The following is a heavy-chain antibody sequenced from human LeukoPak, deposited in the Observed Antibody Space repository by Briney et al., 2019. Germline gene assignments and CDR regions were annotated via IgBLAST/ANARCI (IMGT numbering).Heavy chain of an antibody. Sequence: ASVKVSCKASGYTFTDYYMNWVRQAPGQGLEWMGWIHPNSGGTNYAQKFQGRVTMTRDTSISTAYMELSRLTFDDTAVYYCGRKSAARKTSEFDYWGQGTLITVSS. D-gene: IGHD6-6*01. J-gene: IGHJ4*02. V-gene: IGHV1-2*02. CDR1: GYTFTDYY. CDR2: IHPNSGGT. CDR3: GRKSAARKTSEFDY.